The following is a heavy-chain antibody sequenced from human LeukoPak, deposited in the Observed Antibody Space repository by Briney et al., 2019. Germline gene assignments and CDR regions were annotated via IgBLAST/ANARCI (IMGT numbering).Heavy chain of an antibody. Sequence: GASVKVSCKASGYTFTSYGISWVRQAPGQGLEWMGWISAYNGNTNYAQKLQGRVTMTTDTSTETAYMELRSLRSDDTAVYYCARVGYDWAYGSGSYLGFDPWGQGTLVTVSS. CDR3: ARVGYDWAYGSGSYLGFDP. CDR2: ISAYNGNT. D-gene: IGHD3-10*01. V-gene: IGHV1-18*01. J-gene: IGHJ5*02. CDR1: GYTFTSYG.